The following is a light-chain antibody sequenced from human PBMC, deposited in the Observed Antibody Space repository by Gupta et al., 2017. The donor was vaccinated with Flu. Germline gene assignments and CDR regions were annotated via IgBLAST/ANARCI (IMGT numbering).Light chain of an antibody. Sequence: SSVLTQPPSVSVAPGQTARITCRGNNIGSRSVHWYQQKAGQAPVLVVHDDTDRPSGIPERFSGSTSGDTATLTISWVEAGDEADYYCQVWASSSDVLFGGGTKLTVL. V-gene: IGLV3-21*02. CDR3: QVWASSSDVL. J-gene: IGLJ2*01. CDR2: DDT. CDR1: NIGSRS.